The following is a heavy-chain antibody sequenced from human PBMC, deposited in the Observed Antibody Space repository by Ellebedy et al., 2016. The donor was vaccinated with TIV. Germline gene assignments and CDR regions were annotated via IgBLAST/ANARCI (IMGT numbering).Heavy chain of an antibody. D-gene: IGHD3-16*01. J-gene: IGHJ4*02. CDR3: ARDGAGGGK. V-gene: IGHV3-53*01. Sequence: GESLKISCAASGFTVSNNYMNWVRQAPGKGLEWVSLIYSGGSTRYADSVKGRFTISRDSSNNTLYLQMNSLGAEDTAVYYCARDGAGGGKWGQGTLVTVSS. CDR1: GFTVSNNY. CDR2: IYSGGST.